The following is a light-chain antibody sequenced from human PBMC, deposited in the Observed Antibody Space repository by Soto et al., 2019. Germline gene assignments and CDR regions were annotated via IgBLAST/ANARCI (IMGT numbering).Light chain of an antibody. CDR2: DND. CDR1: NSNVGNNY. Sequence: QSVLTQPPSVSAAPGQKVTISCSGSNSNVGNNYVSWYQQLPGTAPKLLIYDNDRRPSGIPDRFSGSRSGTSATLGISGLQTGEEADYYCGTWDSSLSAGVFGGGTKVTVL. V-gene: IGLV1-51*01. J-gene: IGLJ2*01. CDR3: GTWDSSLSAGV.